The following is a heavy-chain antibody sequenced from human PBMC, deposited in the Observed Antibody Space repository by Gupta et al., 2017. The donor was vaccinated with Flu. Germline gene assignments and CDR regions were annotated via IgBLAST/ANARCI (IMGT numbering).Heavy chain of an antibody. D-gene: IGHD5-12*01. J-gene: IGHJ5*01. Sequence: EVQLVESGGGWVQPGRSLRLSCTASGFNFGDYAMSWFRQAPGKRLEGVGLVRSEVYGGTTEYATSVKGRFTISRDDSNRITYLHLNSVKTDDTALYYCTKDSGGDGPMSTWDAFWFDSWGQGTLVTVSS. V-gene: IGHV3-49*03. CDR2: VRSEVYGGTT. CDR3: TKDSGGDGPMSTWDAFWFDS. CDR1: GFNFGDYA.